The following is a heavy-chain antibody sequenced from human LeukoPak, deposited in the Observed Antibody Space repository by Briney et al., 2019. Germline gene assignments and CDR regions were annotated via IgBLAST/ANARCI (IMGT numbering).Heavy chain of an antibody. CDR3: ARGSFYYYDSSGYYPLGY. CDR1: GYTFTSYA. Sequence: GASVKVSCKASGYTFTSYAMHWVRQAPGQRLEWMGWINAGNGNTKYSQKFQGRVTITRDTSASTAYMELSSLRSEDTAVYYCARGSFYYYDSSGYYPLGYWDQGTLVTVSS. J-gene: IGHJ4*02. CDR2: INAGNGNT. D-gene: IGHD3-22*01. V-gene: IGHV1-3*01.